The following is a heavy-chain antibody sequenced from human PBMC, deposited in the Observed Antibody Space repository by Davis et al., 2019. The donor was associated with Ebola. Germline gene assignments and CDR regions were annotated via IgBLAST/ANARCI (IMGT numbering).Heavy chain of an antibody. Sequence: GESLKISCAASGFTFSSYWMSWVRQSPGKGLEWVSAISGSGGSTYYADSVKGRFTISRDNSKNTLYLQMNSLRAEDTAVYYCAKGDSEGATGGAFDIWGQGTMVTVSS. CDR3: AKGDSEGATGGAFDI. D-gene: IGHD1-26*01. V-gene: IGHV3-23*01. J-gene: IGHJ3*02. CDR2: ISGSGGST. CDR1: GFTFSSYW.